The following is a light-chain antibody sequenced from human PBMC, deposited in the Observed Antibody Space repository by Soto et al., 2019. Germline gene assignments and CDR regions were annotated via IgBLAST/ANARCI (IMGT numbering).Light chain of an antibody. V-gene: IGLV2-8*01. CDR2: EVS. CDR3: SSYAGSNILYV. J-gene: IGLJ1*01. CDR1: SSDVGGYNY. Sequence: QSVLTQPPSASGSPGQSVTISCTGTSSDVGGYNYVSWYQQHPGKAPKLMIYEVSKRPSGVPDRFSGSKSGNTASLTVSGLQAEDEADYYCSSYAGSNILYVFATGTKVTVL.